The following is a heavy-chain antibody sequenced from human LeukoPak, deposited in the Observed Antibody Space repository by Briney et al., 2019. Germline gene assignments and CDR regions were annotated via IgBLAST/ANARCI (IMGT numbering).Heavy chain of an antibody. CDR1: GFTFSSYG. CDR3: AKVRVVFNWNYAYYFDY. Sequence: GGSLRLSCAASGFTFSSYGPNWVRQAPGKGLEWVSVISGSGGITYYADSVKGRFTISRDNSKNTLYLQMNSLRPEDTAVYYCAKVRVVFNWNYAYYFDYWGQGTLVTVSS. V-gene: IGHV3-23*01. D-gene: IGHD1-7*01. CDR2: ISGSGGIT. J-gene: IGHJ4*02.